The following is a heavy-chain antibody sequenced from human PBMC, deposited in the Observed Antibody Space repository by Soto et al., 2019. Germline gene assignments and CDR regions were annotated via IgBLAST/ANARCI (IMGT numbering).Heavy chain of an antibody. CDR2: ISSNGGST. CDR3: ARDHDYCSGGSCYSGAFDI. Sequence: GGSLRLSCAAFGFTFRSYSMNWVRKAPGKGLEYVSAISSNGGSTYYANSVKGRFTISRDNSKNTLYLQMGSLRAEDMAVYYCARDHDYCSGGSCYSGAFDIWGQGTMVTVSS. CDR1: GFTFRSYS. V-gene: IGHV3-64*01. J-gene: IGHJ3*02. D-gene: IGHD2-15*01.